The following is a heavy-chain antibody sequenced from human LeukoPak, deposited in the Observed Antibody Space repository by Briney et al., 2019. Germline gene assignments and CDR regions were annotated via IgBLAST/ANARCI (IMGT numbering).Heavy chain of an antibody. Sequence: SETLSLTCTVSGGSITSYYRMWIRQPAGKGLEWIGRFYISENTKQYRPSLQTRVTVSPDTSKNQFSLKLNSLTAADTAVYYCARGSYGHIDHWGQGILVTVSS. CDR3: ARGSYGHIDH. J-gene: IGHJ4*02. D-gene: IGHD3-16*01. V-gene: IGHV4-4*07. CDR2: FYISENT. CDR1: GGSITSYY.